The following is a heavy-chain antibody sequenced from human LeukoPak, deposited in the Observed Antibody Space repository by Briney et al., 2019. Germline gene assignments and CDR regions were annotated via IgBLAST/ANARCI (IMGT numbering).Heavy chain of an antibody. D-gene: IGHD3-3*01. V-gene: IGHV3-7*01. J-gene: IGHJ4*02. Sequence: GGSLRLSCAASGFSFSSYWMSWVRQAPGKGLEWVANIKEDGSEKYSVGSVKGRFTISRDNTKNSLFPEVNSLRAEDTAVYYCATGWSHHAYWGQGTLVTVSS. CDR2: IKEDGSEK. CDR1: GFSFSSYW. CDR3: ATGWSHHAY.